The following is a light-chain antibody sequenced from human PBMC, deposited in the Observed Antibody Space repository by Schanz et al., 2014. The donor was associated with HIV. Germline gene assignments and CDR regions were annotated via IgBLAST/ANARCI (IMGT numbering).Light chain of an antibody. CDR2: GNN. CDR3: QSYDSSLSGVL. V-gene: IGLV1-40*01. J-gene: IGLJ2*01. Sequence: QSVLTQPPSVSAAPGQKVTISCSGSSSNIGNNYVSWYQQLPGTAPKLLISGNNNRPSGVPDRFSGSKSGTSASLAITGLQDEDEADYYCQSYDSSLSGVLFGGGTKLTVL. CDR1: SSNIGNNY.